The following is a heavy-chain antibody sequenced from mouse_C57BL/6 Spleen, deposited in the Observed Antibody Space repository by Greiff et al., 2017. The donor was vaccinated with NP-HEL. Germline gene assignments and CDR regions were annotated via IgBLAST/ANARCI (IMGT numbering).Heavy chain of an antibody. CDR3: ATGYYGSSPHFDY. Sequence: EVQLLQSGAELVRPGASVKLSCTASGFNIKDYYMHWVKQRPEQGLEWIGWIDREDGDTEYAATLQGKATMTADTSSNTAYLQLSSLTSEDTAVYYCATGYYGSSPHFDYWGQGTTLTVSS. CDR2: IDREDGDT. J-gene: IGHJ2*01. CDR1: GFNIKDYY. V-gene: IGHV14-1*01. D-gene: IGHD1-1*01.